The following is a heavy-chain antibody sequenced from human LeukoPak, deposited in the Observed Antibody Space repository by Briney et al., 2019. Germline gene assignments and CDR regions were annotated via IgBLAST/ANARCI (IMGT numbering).Heavy chain of an antibody. Sequence: PSQTLSLTCAVSGGSISSDTFSWNWIRQPAGRGLEWIGRIYTSGTTNYNPSLKRRVTISLDTSKNQFSLKLNSVTAADTAVYYCVRGKRGYDILTGYSQYNYFDPWGQGTLVTVSS. CDR3: VRGKRGYDILTGYSQYNYFDP. V-gene: IGHV4-61*02. D-gene: IGHD3-9*01. CDR1: GGSISSDTFS. CDR2: IYTSGTT. J-gene: IGHJ5*02.